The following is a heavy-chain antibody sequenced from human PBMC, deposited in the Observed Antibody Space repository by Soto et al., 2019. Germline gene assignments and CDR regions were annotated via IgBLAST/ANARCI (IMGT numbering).Heavy chain of an antibody. CDR2: INPSGGST. V-gene: IGHV1-46*01. Sequence: ASVKLSCKASGYTFTSYYIHWVRQAPGQGLEWMGIINPSGGSTSYAQKFQGRVTMTRDTSTSTVYMELSSLRSEDTAVYYCAYSNYFNWFDPWGQGTLVTVSS. J-gene: IGHJ5*02. CDR1: GYTFTSYY. CDR3: AYSNYFNWFDP. D-gene: IGHD4-4*01.